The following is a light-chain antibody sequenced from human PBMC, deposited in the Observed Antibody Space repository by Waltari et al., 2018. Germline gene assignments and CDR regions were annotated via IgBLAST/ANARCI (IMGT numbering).Light chain of an antibody. CDR1: TPNIGSKN. CDR2: DNN. CDR3: ATWDNRLSVVV. J-gene: IGLJ2*01. Sequence: ILTQPPSLSAAPGPRVTISCSGSTPNIGSKNACWYRHVPGTAPELLIFDNNKRHSETPDRVSGSKSGTSATLDITDLQTGDDANYYCATWDNRLSVVVFGGGTKVTVL. V-gene: IGLV1-51*01.